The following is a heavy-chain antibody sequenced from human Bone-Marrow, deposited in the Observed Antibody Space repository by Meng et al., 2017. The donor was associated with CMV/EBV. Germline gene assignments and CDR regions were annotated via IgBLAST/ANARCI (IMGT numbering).Heavy chain of an antibody. J-gene: IGHJ4*02. CDR1: GYTFTSYY. V-gene: IGHV1-46*01. CDR2: INPSGGST. CDR3: ARDSPGEDKWD. Sequence: ASVKVSCKASGYTFTSYYMHWVRQAPGQGLEWMGIINPSGGSTSYAQKFQGRVTMTRDTSTSTVYMDLTSLTSEDTAVYYCARDSPGEDKWDWGQGTLVTVSS. D-gene: IGHD1-26*01.